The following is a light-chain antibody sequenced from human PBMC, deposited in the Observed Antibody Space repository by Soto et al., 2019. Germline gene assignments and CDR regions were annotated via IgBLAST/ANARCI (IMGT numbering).Light chain of an antibody. Sequence: EILMTQSPATLSVSPWDISALSCRASQIVSSHLAWYQQKPGQTPRLLLYATSTRATGIPARFSGSGSGTEFTLTISSLQSEDFAFYYCQQYNNWPLTFGGGTKVEIK. V-gene: IGKV3-15*01. J-gene: IGKJ4*01. CDR2: ATS. CDR3: QQYNNWPLT. CDR1: QIVSSH.